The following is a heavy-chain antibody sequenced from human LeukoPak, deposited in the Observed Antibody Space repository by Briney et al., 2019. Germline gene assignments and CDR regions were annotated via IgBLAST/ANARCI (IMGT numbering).Heavy chain of an antibody. CDR3: ARQTPYHANHFFDY. CDR1: VGFISRHY. V-gene: IGHV4-4*09. Sequence: SETLSLTCTVSVGFISRHYWSWIRQPPGKGLDWIGYIYSSGSTSYNPSFQSRVTISEETSHNQFSLRVSSVNTADTAVYYCARQTPYHANHFFDYWGQGTLVTVSS. D-gene: IGHD1-14*01. CDR2: IYSSGST. J-gene: IGHJ4*02.